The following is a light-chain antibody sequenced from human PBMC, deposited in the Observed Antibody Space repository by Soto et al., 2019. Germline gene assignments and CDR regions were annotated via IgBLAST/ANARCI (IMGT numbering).Light chain of an antibody. Sequence: QSALTQPASVSGSPGQSITISCTGTSSDVGGYNYVSWYQQHPGKAPKLMIYDVSDRPSGVSSRLSRPKSGNTASLTISGLEAEDEADYYCSSYTSSSTLVFGGGTKLTVL. CDR3: SSYTSSSTLV. CDR1: SSDVGGYNY. V-gene: IGLV2-14*01. J-gene: IGLJ2*01. CDR2: DVS.